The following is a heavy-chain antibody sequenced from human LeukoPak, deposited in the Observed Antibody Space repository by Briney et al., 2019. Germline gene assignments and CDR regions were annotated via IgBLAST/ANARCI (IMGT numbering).Heavy chain of an antibody. CDR3: ASQYYYDSSGYYYGPVLRRTGLPNI. J-gene: IGHJ3*02. Sequence: ASVKVSCKASGYTFTGCYMHWVRQAPGQGLEWMGWINPNSGGTNYAQKFQGRVTMTRDTSISTAYMELSRLRSDDTAVYYCASQYYYDSSGYYYGPVLRRTGLPNIWGQGTMVTVSS. V-gene: IGHV1-2*02. CDR2: INPNSGGT. D-gene: IGHD3-22*01. CDR1: GYTFTGCY.